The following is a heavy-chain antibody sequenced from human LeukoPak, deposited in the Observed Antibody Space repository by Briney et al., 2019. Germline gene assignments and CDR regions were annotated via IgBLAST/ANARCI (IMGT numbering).Heavy chain of an antibody. CDR2: FYSGGST. J-gene: IGHJ6*02. D-gene: IGHD3-10*01. CDR3: ARVRGVRGALDV. Sequence: PGGSLRLSCAASGFSVSNNYMSWVRQAPGKELEWVSVFYSGGSTYFADSVKGRFTISRDNSKNTLDLQMNSLRGEDTAVYYCARVRGVRGALDVWGQGTTVTVSS. CDR1: GFSVSNNY. V-gene: IGHV3-53*01.